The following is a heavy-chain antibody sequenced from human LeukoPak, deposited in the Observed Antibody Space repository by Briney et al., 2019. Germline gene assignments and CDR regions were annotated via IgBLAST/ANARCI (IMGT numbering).Heavy chain of an antibody. V-gene: IGHV3-23*01. CDR3: AKDLHPYYYDSSGYYYQDY. D-gene: IGHD3-22*01. Sequence: GGSLRLSCAASGFTFSSYAMSWVRQAPGKGLEWVSAISGSGGSTYYADPVKGRFTISRDNSKNTLYLQMNSLRAEDTAVYCCAKDLHPYYYDSSGYYYQDYWGQGTLVTVSS. J-gene: IGHJ4*02. CDR2: ISGSGGST. CDR1: GFTFSSYA.